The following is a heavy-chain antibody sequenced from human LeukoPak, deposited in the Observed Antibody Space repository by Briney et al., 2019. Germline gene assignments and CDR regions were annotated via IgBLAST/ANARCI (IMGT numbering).Heavy chain of an antibody. Sequence: GGSLRLSCAASGFTFSNYAMTWVRHAPGEGLEWVSAISGSGASTYYADSVKGRFTISRDNSKNTLYLQMNSLRAEDTAVYYCAKDSGNRDNWFDPWGQGTLVTVSS. J-gene: IGHJ5*02. CDR1: GFTFSNYA. CDR3: AKDSGNRDNWFDP. V-gene: IGHV3-23*01. D-gene: IGHD1-14*01. CDR2: ISGSGAST.